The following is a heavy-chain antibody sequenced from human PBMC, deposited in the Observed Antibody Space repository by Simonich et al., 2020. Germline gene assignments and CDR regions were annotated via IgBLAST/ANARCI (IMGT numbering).Heavy chain of an antibody. J-gene: IGHJ6*02. D-gene: IGHD6-13*01. V-gene: IGHV4-38-2*01. Sequence: QVQLQESGPGLVKPSETLSLTCAVSGYSISSFYYWGWIRQPPGKGLEWFGSIYHSASTYYNPSLKCRVTISVETSKNQFSLKMSSVTAADTAVYYCARVGYSNYYYYGMDVWGQGTTVTVSS. CDR3: ARVGYSNYYYYGMDV. CDR1: GYSISSFYY. CDR2: IYHSAST.